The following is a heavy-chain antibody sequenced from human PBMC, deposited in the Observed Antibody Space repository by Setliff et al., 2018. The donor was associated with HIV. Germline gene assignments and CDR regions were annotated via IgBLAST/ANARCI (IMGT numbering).Heavy chain of an antibody. CDR2: IYPDESDS. V-gene: IGHV5-51*01. D-gene: IGHD6-13*01. CDR3: AKQTVSSSWSNWFDP. CDR1: GYSFPTYW. J-gene: IGHJ5*02. Sequence: GESLKISCKGSGYSFPTYWIAWVRQMPGKGLEWMGVIYPDESDSRYSPSFRGRFTISRDNSKNTLYLQMNSLRAEDTAVYYCAKQTVSSSWSNWFDPWGQGTLVTVSS.